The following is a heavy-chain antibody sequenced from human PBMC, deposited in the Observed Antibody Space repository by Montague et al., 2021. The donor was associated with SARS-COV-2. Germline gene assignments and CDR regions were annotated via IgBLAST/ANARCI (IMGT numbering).Heavy chain of an antibody. J-gene: IGHJ6*02. D-gene: IGHD4-17*01. CDR3: ARDYGDYSYYYGFDV. CDR2: IYSSGST. Sequence: TLSHTCTVSGGSIRSGSYYWSWIRQPAGKGLEWIGRIYSSGSTNYNPSLKSRVTMSVDTSKNQFSLKVSSVIAADTAVYYCARDYGDYSYYYGFDVWGQGTTVTVSS. CDR1: GGSIRSGSYY. V-gene: IGHV4-61*02.